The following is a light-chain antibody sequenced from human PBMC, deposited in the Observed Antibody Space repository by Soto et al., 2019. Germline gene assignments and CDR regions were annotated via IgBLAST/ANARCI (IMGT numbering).Light chain of an antibody. V-gene: IGKV3-20*01. CDR2: GAF. Sequence: EIVVTQSPGTLSLSPGEIATLSWRASQSLYNNYLAWHQQKPGQAPRLLIYGAFSRATDIPDRFSGSGSGTAFTLTTSSLEPADFAVFYCQQYGSSPVTFGQGTRREIK. CDR1: QSLYNNY. CDR3: QQYGSSPVT. J-gene: IGKJ5*01.